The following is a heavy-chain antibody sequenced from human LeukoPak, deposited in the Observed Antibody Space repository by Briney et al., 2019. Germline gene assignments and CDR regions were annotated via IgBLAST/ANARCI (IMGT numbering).Heavy chain of an antibody. CDR2: IYYSGST. CDR1: GVSISSSTYY. J-gene: IGHJ4*02. V-gene: IGHV4-39*07. Sequence: SETLSLTCTVSGVSISSSTYYCGWICQPPGKGFEWFGSIYYSGSTYYNPSLKSRVTISVDTSKNQFSLKLSSVTAADTAVYYCARSEQWLVPLDHWGQGTLVTVSS. D-gene: IGHD6-19*01. CDR3: ARSEQWLVPLDH.